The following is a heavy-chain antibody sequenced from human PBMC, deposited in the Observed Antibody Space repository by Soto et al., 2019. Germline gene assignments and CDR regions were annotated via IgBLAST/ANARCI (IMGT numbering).Heavy chain of an antibody. CDR1: GFTFSSYG. V-gene: IGHV3-33*01. J-gene: IGHJ6*02. CDR3: ARDLRGYCSSTSCYESYGMDV. CDR2: IWYDGSNK. Sequence: GGSLRLSCAASGFTFSSYGMHWVRQAPGKGLEWVAVIWYDGSNKYYADSVKGRFTISRDNSKNTLYLQMNSLRAEDTAVYYCARDLRGYCSSTSCYESYGMDVWGQGTTVTVSS. D-gene: IGHD2-2*03.